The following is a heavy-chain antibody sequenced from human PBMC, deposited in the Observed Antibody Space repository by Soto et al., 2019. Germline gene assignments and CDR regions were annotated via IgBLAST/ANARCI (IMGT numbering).Heavy chain of an antibody. J-gene: IGHJ4*02. CDR2: INPSGGST. CDR1: GYTFTSYY. D-gene: IGHD2-15*01. Sequence: QVQLVQSGAEVKKPGASVKVSCKASGYTFTSYYMHWVRQAPGQGLEWMGVINPSGGSTSYAQKFGGRVTMTGDTSRGTVYLGLGGWRSEDTAVFYCARVFCSGVSGYSIDSWGRGPLVPVSP. CDR3: ARVFCSGVSGYSIDS. V-gene: IGHV1-46*01.